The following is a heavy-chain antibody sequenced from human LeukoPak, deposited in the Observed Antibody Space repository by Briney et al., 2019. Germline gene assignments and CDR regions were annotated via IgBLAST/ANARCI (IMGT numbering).Heavy chain of an antibody. CDR2: IIPIFGTA. V-gene: IGHV1-69*05. CDR1: GGTFSSYA. J-gene: IGHJ2*01. Sequence: SVKVSCKASGGTFSSYAISWVRQAPGQGLEWMGGIIPIFGTANYAQKFQGRVTITTDESTSTAYMELSSLRSEDTAVYYCAREYYDSSGYPPRSWYFDLWGRGTLVTVPS. CDR3: AREYYDSSGYPPRSWYFDL. D-gene: IGHD3-22*01.